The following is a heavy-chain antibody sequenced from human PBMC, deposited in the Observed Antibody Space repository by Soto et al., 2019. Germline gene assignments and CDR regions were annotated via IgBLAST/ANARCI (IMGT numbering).Heavy chain of an antibody. V-gene: IGHV3-33*01. J-gene: IGHJ6*02. CDR1: GFTFSSYG. D-gene: IGHD3-3*01. CDR2: IWYDGSNK. Sequence: PGGSLRLSCAASGFTFSSYGMHWVRQAPGKGLEWVAVIWYDGSNKYYADSVKGRFTISRDNSKNTLYLQMNSLRAEDTAVYYCARDAYDFWSGGDYYYGMDVWGQGTTVTVS. CDR3: ARDAYDFWSGGDYYYGMDV.